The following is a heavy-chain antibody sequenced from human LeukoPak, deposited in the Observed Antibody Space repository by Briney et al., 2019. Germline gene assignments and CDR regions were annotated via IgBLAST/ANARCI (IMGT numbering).Heavy chain of an antibody. CDR1: GYTFTGYY. J-gene: IGHJ4*02. D-gene: IGHD6-6*01. CDR3: ASTNSSIAARGFDY. V-gene: IGHV1-2*02. CDR2: INPNSGGT. Sequence: ASVKVSCKASGYTFTGYYMHWVRQAPGQGLEWMGWINPNSGGTNYAQKFQGRVTMTRDTSISTAYMELSRLRSDDTAVYYCASTNSSIAARGFDYWGQGTLVTVSS.